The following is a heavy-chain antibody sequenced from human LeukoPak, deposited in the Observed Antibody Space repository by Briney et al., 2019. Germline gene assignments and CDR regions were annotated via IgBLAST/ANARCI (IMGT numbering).Heavy chain of an antibody. J-gene: IGHJ5*02. CDR2: IYYSGST. CDR3: ARHRGRITIPSFDP. CDR1: GGSISSYY. Sequence: SETLSLTCTVSGGSISSYYWNWIRQPPGKGLEWIGYIYYSGSTNYNPSLKSRVTISVDTSKNQFSLKLSSVTAADTAVYYCARHRGRITIPSFDPWGQGTLVTVSS. V-gene: IGHV4-59*08. D-gene: IGHD3-3*01.